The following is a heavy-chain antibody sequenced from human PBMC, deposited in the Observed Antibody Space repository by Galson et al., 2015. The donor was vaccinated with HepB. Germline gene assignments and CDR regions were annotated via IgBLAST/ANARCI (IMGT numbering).Heavy chain of an antibody. D-gene: IGHD4-11*01. J-gene: IGHJ4*02. CDR3: ASPITTAYYFDY. CDR2: INAGNGNT. Sequence: SVKVSCKASGYTFTSYAMHWVRQAPGQRLEWMGWINAGNGNTKYSQKFQGRVTITRDTSASTAYMELSSLRSEDTAVYYCASPITTAYYFDYWGQGTLVTVSS. CDR1: GYTFTSYA. V-gene: IGHV1-3*01.